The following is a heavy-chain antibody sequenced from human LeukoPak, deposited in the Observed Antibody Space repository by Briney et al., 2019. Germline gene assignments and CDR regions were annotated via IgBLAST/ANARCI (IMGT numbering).Heavy chain of an antibody. CDR2: VSGSGNGT. CDR3: AKTGLYSSSSRGYFDY. CDR1: GFTFSSYA. Sequence: KPGGSLRLSCAASGFTFSSYAMTWVRQAPGKGLEWVSAVSGSGNGTFYARSVKGRFTISRDNSKNTLYLQMNNLRAEDTAIYYYAKTGLYSSSSRGYFDYWGQGTLVTVSS. J-gene: IGHJ4*02. D-gene: IGHD6-6*01. V-gene: IGHV3-23*01.